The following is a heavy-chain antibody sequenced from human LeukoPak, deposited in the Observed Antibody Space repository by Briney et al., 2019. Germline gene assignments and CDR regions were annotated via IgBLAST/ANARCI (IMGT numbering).Heavy chain of an antibody. J-gene: IGHJ4*02. Sequence: KEFGPTLVKPTQTLTLTCTFSGFSLSSTAVSVGWFRQPPGQALEWLALISWDDDEEYTPSLKSRLTITKDTSKNQVVLTMTNMAPVDTATYYCAHKGLDHLLRPSFDYWGQGSLVTVSS. CDR3: AHKGLDHLLRPSFDY. D-gene: IGHD2-2*01. CDR2: ISWDDDE. CDR1: GFSLSSTAVS. V-gene: IGHV2-5*02.